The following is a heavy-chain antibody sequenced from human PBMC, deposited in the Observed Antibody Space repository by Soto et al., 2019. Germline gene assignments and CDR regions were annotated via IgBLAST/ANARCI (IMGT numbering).Heavy chain of an antibody. D-gene: IGHD6-19*01. CDR2: ISGSGGST. V-gene: IGHV3-23*01. CDR3: AKDGSIAVAGTFDY. J-gene: IGHJ4*02. CDR1: GFTFSSYA. Sequence: HPGGSLRLSCAASGFTFSSYAMSWVRQAPGKGLEWVSAISGSGGSTYYADSVKGRFTISRDNSKNTLYLQMNSLRAEDTAVYYCAKDGSIAVAGTFDYWGQGTLVTVSS.